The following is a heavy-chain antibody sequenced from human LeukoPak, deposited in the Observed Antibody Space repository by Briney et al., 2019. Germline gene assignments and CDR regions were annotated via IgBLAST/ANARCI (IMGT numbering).Heavy chain of an antibody. CDR1: GFTFSSYG. CDR2: ISYDGSNK. J-gene: IGHJ6*02. V-gene: IGHV3-30*03. D-gene: IGHD4-23*01. Sequence: PGRSLRLSCAASGFTFSSYGMHWVRQAPGKGLEWVAVISYDGSNKYYADSVKGRFTISRDNARNSLYLQMNSLRAEDTAVYYCARDIRWDYCMDVWGQGTTVTVSS. CDR3: ARDIRWDYCMDV.